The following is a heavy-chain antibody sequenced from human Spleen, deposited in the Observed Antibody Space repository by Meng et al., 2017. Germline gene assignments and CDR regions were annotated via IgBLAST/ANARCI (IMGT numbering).Heavy chain of an antibody. V-gene: IGHV4-34*01. D-gene: IGHD4-11*01. CDR1: GGSFSGYY. CDR3: ARGPTTMAHDFDY. Sequence: QVQLRRWGAGLLKPSETLSLPWAVYGGSFSGYYWNWIRQPPGKGLEWIGEINHSGSTNYNPSLESRATISVDTSQNNLSLKLSSVTAADSAVYYCARGPTTMAHDFDYWGQGTLVTVSS. CDR2: INHSGST. J-gene: IGHJ4*02.